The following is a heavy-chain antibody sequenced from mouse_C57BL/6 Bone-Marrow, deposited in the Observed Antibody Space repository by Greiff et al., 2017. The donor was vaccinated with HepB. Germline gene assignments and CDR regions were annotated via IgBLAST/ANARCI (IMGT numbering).Heavy chain of an antibody. CDR1: GYTFTDYY. D-gene: IGHD1-1*01. CDR2: IFPGSGST. Sequence: QVQLKESGPELVKPGASVKISCKASGYTFTDYYINWVKQRPGQGLEWIGWIFPGSGSTYYNEKFKGKATLTVDKSSSTAYMLLSSLTSEDSAVYFCARSGYYYGRPDYWGQGTTLTVSS. J-gene: IGHJ2*01. CDR3: ARSGYYYGRPDY. V-gene: IGHV1-75*01.